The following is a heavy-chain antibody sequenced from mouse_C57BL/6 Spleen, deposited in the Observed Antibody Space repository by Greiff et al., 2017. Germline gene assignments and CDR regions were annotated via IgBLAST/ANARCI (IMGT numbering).Heavy chain of an antibody. CDR2: INPNNGGT. CDR1: GYTFTDYY. CDR3: ARELGRYFDY. J-gene: IGHJ2*01. Sequence: LQESGPELVKPGASVKISCKASGYTFTDYYMNWVKQSHGKSLEWIGDINPNNGGTSYNQKFKGKATLTVDKSSSTAYMELRSLTSEDSAVYYCARELGRYFDYWGQGTTLTVSS. V-gene: IGHV1-26*01. D-gene: IGHD4-1*01.